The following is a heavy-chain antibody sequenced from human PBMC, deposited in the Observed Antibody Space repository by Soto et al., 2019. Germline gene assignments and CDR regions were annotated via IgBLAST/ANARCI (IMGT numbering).Heavy chain of an antibody. J-gene: IGHJ4*02. CDR3: ARGRPRITIFGVVTASATGIDY. CDR1: GGSFSGYY. V-gene: IGHV4-34*01. CDR2: INHSGST. D-gene: IGHD3-3*01. Sequence: SETLSLTCAVYGGSFSGYYWSWIRQPPGKGLEWIGEINHSGSTNYNPSLKSRVTISVDTSKNQFSLKLCSVTAADTAVYYCARGRPRITIFGVVTASATGIDYWGQGTLVTVSS.